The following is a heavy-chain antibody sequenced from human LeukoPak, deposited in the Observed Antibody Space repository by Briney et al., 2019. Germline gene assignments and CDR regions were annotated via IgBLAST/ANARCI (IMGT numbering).Heavy chain of an antibody. D-gene: IGHD3-22*01. CDR2: ISGSGGST. CDR1: GFTFSSYA. V-gene: IGHV3-23*01. Sequence: PGGSLRLSCTASGFTFSSYAMSWVRQAPGKGLEWVSAISGSGGSTYYADSVKGRFTISRDNSKNTLYLQMNSLRAEDTAVYYCAKKLDYDSSGYLGAYFDYWGQGTLVTVSS. J-gene: IGHJ4*02. CDR3: AKKLDYDSSGYLGAYFDY.